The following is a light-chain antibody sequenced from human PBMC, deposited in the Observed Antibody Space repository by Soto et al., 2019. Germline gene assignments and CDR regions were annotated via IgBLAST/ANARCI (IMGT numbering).Light chain of an antibody. CDR3: QQSYTAPSIT. J-gene: IGKJ5*01. Sequence: DIQMTQSPSPLSASVGDRVIITCRACQNISSSLNWYQQKSGKAPNLLIYGVSRLQGGVPSRFSGSGSGTDFTLSISSLQPEDFATYYCQQSYTAPSITFGQGTRLEIK. V-gene: IGKV1-39*01. CDR2: GVS. CDR1: QNISSS.